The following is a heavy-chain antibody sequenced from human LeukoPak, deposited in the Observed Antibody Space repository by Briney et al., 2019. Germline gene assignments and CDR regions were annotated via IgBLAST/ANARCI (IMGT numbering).Heavy chain of an antibody. CDR3: ARDHCSGGSCFNWFDP. CDR2: INHIGST. D-gene: IGHD2-15*01. J-gene: IGHJ5*02. CDR1: GGSFSGFY. V-gene: IGHV4-34*01. Sequence: SETLSLTCAVSGGSFSGFYWNWIRQSPGKGLEWIGEINHIGSTNYNPSLKSRITISVDTSNNQFSLRLTSMTAADTAVYYCARDHCSGGSCFNWFDPWGQGTLVTVSS.